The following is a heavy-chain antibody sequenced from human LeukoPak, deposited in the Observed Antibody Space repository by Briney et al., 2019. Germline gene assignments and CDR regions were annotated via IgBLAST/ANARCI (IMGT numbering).Heavy chain of an antibody. CDR1: VLTVSNNY. V-gene: IGHV3-66*01. CDR2: IYSGGST. D-gene: IGHD3-16*01. Sequence: GGSLRLSPAASVLTVSNNYMSSVRQAPGKGLECVSVIYSGGSTYYADSVKGRFTISRDNSKNTMYLQMNSLRAEDTAVYYCARADHLRRNFDYWGQGTLVTVSS. CDR3: ARADHLRRNFDY. J-gene: IGHJ4*02.